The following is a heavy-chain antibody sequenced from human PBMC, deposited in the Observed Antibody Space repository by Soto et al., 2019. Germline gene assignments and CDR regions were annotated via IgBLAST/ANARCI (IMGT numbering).Heavy chain of an antibody. J-gene: IGHJ5*02. CDR2: IYYSGST. D-gene: IGHD2-2*02. V-gene: IGHV4-39*01. CDR3: ARQVPAAIRLGWFDP. CDR1: GGSISRSTYY. Sequence: SETLSLTCTVSGGSISRSTYYWGWIRPPPGKGLEWIGSIYYSGSTYYRPSLKSRVTISVDTSKNQFSLKLSSVTAADTAVYYCARQVPAAIRLGWFDPWGQGTLVTVSS.